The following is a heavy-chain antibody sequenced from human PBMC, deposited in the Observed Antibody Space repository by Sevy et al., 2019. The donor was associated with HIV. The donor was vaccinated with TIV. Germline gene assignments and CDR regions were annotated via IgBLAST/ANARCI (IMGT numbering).Heavy chain of an antibody. CDR1: GFTFSSYG. Sequence: GGSLRLSCAASGFTFSSYGMHWVRQAPGKGLEWVAVISYDGSNKYYADSVKGRFTISRDNSKNTLYLQMNSLKTEDTAVYYCTTDGGGYNYGYSFDYWGQGTLVTVSS. CDR3: TTDGGGYNYGYSFDY. D-gene: IGHD5-18*01. J-gene: IGHJ4*02. V-gene: IGHV3-30*03. CDR2: ISYDGSNK.